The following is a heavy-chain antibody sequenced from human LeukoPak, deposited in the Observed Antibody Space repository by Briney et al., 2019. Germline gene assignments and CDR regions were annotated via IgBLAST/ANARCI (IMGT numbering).Heavy chain of an antibody. J-gene: IGHJ3*02. CDR2: INAGNGNT. CDR3: ARDSPLKDAFDI. CDR1: GDTFTSYS. Sequence: GASVDVSCRASGDTFTSYSRHWVRQAPGQRLEWMGWINAGNGNTKYSQKFQGRVTITRDTSASTAYMELSSLRSEDTAVYYCARDSPLKDAFDIWGQGTMVTVSS. V-gene: IGHV1-3*01.